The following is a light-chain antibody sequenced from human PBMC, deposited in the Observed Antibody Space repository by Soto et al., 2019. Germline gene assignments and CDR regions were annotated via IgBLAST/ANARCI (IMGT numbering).Light chain of an antibody. J-gene: IGKJ1*01. CDR3: QEYGTSRT. V-gene: IGKV3-20*01. CDR2: AAS. CDR1: QSVSSSF. Sequence: EIVVTQPPGTLSLSQGERATLSCRASQSVSSSFLACYQQRPGQAPRLLIYAASNTAPGIPDRFSGSRSGTDFTLTISRLAPEDFAVYYRQEYGTSRTFGQGTKADIK.